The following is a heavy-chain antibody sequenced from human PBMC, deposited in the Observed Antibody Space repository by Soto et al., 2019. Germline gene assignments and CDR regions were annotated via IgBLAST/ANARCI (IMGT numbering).Heavy chain of an antibody. Sequence: PGGSLRLSXAASGFTFSSYSMNWVRQAPGKGLEWVSYINSSSSTIYYADSVKGRFTISRDNAKNSLYLQMNSLRDEDTAVYYCARDVSGLNWFDPWGQGTLVTVSS. J-gene: IGHJ5*02. V-gene: IGHV3-48*02. CDR1: GFTFSSYS. D-gene: IGHD5-12*01. CDR3: ARDVSGLNWFDP. CDR2: INSSSSTI.